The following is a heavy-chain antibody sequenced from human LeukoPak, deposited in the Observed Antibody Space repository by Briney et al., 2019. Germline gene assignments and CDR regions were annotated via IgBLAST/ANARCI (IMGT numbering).Heavy chain of an antibody. J-gene: IGHJ4*02. CDR2: ISKSDTTI. Sequence: NPGGSLRLSCAASGFTFSDYYMSWIRQAPGKGLEWVSYISKSDTTIYYADSVKGRFTISRDNAKNSLYLQMNSLRAEDTAVYYCARDTPPQRVVPAAADYWGQGTLVTVSS. CDR3: ARDTPPQRVVPAAADY. V-gene: IGHV3-11*04. CDR1: GFTFSDYY. D-gene: IGHD2-2*01.